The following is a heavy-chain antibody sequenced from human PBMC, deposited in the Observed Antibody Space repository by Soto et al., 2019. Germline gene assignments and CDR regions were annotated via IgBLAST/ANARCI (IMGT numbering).Heavy chain of an antibody. CDR3: ARAGGGVDIVATILEFDY. CDR2: INPSGGST. V-gene: IGHV1-46*01. CDR1: GYTFTSYY. Sequence: ASVKVSCKASGYTFTSYYMHWVRQAPGQGLEWMGIINPSGGSTSYAQKFQGRVTMTRDTSTSTVYMELSSLRSEDTAVYYCARAGGGVDIVATILEFDYWGQGTLVTVSS. D-gene: IGHD5-12*01. J-gene: IGHJ4*02.